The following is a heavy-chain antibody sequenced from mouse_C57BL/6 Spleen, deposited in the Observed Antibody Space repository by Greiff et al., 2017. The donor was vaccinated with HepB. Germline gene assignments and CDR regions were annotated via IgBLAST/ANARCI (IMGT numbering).Heavy chain of an antibody. D-gene: IGHD1-1*01. CDR3: ARAITTVVAGAMDY. V-gene: IGHV5-16*01. CDR1: GFTFSDYY. J-gene: IGHJ4*01. Sequence: EVKLVESEGGLVQPGSSMKLSCTASGFTFSDYYMAWVRQVPEKGLEWVANINYDGSSTYYLDSLKSRFIISRDNAKNILYLQMSSLKSEDTATYYCARAITTVVAGAMDYWGQGTSVTVSS. CDR2: INYDGSST.